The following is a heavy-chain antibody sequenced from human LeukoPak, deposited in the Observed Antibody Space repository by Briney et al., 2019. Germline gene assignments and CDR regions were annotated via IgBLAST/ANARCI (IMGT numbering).Heavy chain of an antibody. V-gene: IGHV3-23*01. Sequence: ETLSHTCTVSGGSISSSSHYWGWIRQPPGKGLEWVSAISGSGHSTYYADSVKGRFTISRDNSRNTLYLQMNSLRAEDTAVYYCAKDPYDYVWGSYHIDYWGQGTLVTVSS. J-gene: IGHJ4*02. CDR2: ISGSGHST. D-gene: IGHD3-16*01. CDR3: AKDPYDYVWGSYHIDY. CDR1: GGSISSSSHY.